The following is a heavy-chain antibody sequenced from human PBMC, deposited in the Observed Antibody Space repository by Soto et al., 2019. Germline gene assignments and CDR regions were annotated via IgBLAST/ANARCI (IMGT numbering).Heavy chain of an antibody. D-gene: IGHD4-17*01. J-gene: IGHJ4*02. CDR1: GYSFTSCW. Sequence: PGESLKISCKGSGYSFTSCWIGWVRQMPGKGLEWMGIIYPGDSDTRYSPSFQGQVTISADKSISTAYLQWSSLKASDTAMYYCARHSNDYGDYVTYFDYWGQGTLVTVSS. CDR2: IYPGDSDT. V-gene: IGHV5-51*01. CDR3: ARHSNDYGDYVTYFDY.